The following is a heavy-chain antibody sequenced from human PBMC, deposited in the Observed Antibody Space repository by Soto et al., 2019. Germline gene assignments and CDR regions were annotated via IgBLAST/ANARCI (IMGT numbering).Heavy chain of an antibody. Sequence: QVQLVESGGGLVEPGRSLRLSCAASGFTFSDYYMSWIRQAPGKGLEWVSYISSSSSYTNYADSVKGRFTISRDNAKNSLYLQMNSLRAEDTAVYYCARVGYYDSSGYYSRFDYWGQGTLVTVSS. CDR2: ISSSSSYT. CDR1: GFTFSDYY. J-gene: IGHJ4*02. CDR3: ARVGYYDSSGYYSRFDY. D-gene: IGHD3-22*01. V-gene: IGHV3-11*06.